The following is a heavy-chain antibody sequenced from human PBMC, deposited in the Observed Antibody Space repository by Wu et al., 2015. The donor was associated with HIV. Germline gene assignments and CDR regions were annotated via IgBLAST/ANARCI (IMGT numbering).Heavy chain of an antibody. J-gene: IGHJ4*02. CDR3: ARRELPYYFHY. D-gene: IGHD3-10*01. V-gene: IGHV1-8*01. CDR1: GYTFSDYD. CDR2: MNPRSGST. Sequence: QVQLVQSAAEVKKPGASVKVSCKGSGYTFSDYDINWFRQVTGQGLEWMAWMNPRSGSTGFAQRFQGRVTMTRSTSINTVYMELTSLRSEDTAVYYCARRELPYYFHYWGQGTLVTVSS.